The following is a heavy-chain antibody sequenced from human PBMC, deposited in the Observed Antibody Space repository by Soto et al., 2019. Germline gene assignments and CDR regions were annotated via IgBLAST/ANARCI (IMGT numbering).Heavy chain of an antibody. CDR2: SRSKANSYST. CDR3: GRNSGTYSGGYYFDY. CDR1: GFAFSDHY. J-gene: IGHJ4*02. Sequence: VQLVESGGGLVQPGGSLRLSCAASGFAFSDHYMDWVRQAPGKGLEWVGRSRSKANSYSTEYAASVQGRFTISRDDSKNSLYLQMNSLKTEDTAMYYCGRNSGTYSGGYYFDYWGQGTRVTVSS. D-gene: IGHD1-26*01. V-gene: IGHV3-72*01.